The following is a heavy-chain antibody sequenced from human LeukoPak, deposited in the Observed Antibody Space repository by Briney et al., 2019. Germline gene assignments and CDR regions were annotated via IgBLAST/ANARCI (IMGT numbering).Heavy chain of an antibody. CDR3: ARDQVDYDIPDHFDY. CDR2: ISQSGNS. D-gene: IGHD3-22*01. CDR1: GDSISSSTCN. J-gene: IGHJ4*02. Sequence: SETLSLTCKVSGDSISSSTCNWSWIRQPPGKGLEWIGYISQSGNSYFTPTLKSRATISVDRSKNHFSLTLISVTAADTAVYFCARDQVDYDIPDHFDYWGKGTLVTVSS. V-gene: IGHV4-30-2*01.